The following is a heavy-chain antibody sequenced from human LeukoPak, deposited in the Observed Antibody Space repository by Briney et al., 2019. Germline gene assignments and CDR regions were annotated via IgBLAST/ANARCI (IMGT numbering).Heavy chain of an antibody. CDR3: ARVRYDSSGYYFADY. Sequence: GGSLRLSCAASGFTFSSYWMSWVRQAPGKGLEWVANIKQDGSEKYYVDSVKGRFTISRDNAKNSLYLQMNSLRAEDTAVYYCARVRYDSSGYYFADYWGRGTLVTVSS. D-gene: IGHD3-22*01. J-gene: IGHJ4*02. V-gene: IGHV3-7*01. CDR1: GFTFSSYW. CDR2: IKQDGSEK.